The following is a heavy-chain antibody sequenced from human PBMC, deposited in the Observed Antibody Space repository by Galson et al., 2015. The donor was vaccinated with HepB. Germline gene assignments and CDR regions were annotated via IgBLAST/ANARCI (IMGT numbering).Heavy chain of an antibody. J-gene: IGHJ4*02. CDR1: GFTFSSYG. CDR3: ARDTSTEGFGELYFSY. Sequence: SLRLSCAASGFTFSSYGMHWVRQAPGKGLEWVAVIWYDGSNKYYADSVKGRFTISRDNSKNTLYLQMNSLRAEDTAVYYCARDTSTEGFGELYFSYWGQGTLVTVSS. CDR2: IWYDGSNK. D-gene: IGHD3-10*01. V-gene: IGHV3-33*08.